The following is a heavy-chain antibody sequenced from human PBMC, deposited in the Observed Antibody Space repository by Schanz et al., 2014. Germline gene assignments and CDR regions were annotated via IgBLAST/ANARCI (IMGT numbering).Heavy chain of an antibody. J-gene: IGHJ3*02. CDR3: AFDRDDAYDI. V-gene: IGHV1-2*06. CDR1: GYTFTSYY. Sequence: QVQLVQSGAEVKKPGASVKVSCKASGYTFTSYYMYWVRQAPGQGLEWMGRISPNSGDTHSAQKFQGRVTMTWDRSISTANMELSRLRSDDTAVYYCAFDRDDAYDIWGQGTTVTVSS. CDR2: ISPNSGDT. D-gene: IGHD3-9*01.